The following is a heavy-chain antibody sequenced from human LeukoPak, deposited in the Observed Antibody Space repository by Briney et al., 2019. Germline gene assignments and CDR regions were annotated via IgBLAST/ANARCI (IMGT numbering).Heavy chain of an antibody. Sequence: SVKVSCKASGGTFSSYAISWVRQAPGQGLEWMGGIIPIFGTANYAQKFQGRVTITADKSTSTAYMELSSLRSEDTAVYYCASLFGGGGEVDYWGQGTLVTVSS. CDR2: IIPIFGTA. J-gene: IGHJ4*02. CDR1: GGTFSSYA. CDR3: ASLFGGGGEVDY. V-gene: IGHV1-69*06. D-gene: IGHD3-16*01.